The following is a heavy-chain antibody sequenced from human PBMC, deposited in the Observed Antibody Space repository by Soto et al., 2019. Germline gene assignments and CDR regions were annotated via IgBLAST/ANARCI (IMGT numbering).Heavy chain of an antibody. J-gene: IGHJ4*02. CDR1: GFTVSNAW. V-gene: IGHV3-15*01. CDR3: TTNKPSGDYIWGSYRPHDY. D-gene: IGHD3-16*01. CDR2: IKSKTDGGTT. Sequence: AGGSLRLSCAGSGFTVSNAWMSWVRQAPGEGLEWVGRIKSKTDGGTTDYAAPVKGRFTISSDDSKNTLYLQMNSLKTEDTAVYYCTTNKPSGDYIWGSYRPHDYWGQGTLVTVSS.